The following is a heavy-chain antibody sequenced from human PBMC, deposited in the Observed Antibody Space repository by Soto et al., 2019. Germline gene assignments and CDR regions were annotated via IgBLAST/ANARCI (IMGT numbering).Heavy chain of an antibody. V-gene: IGHV3-20*04. J-gene: IGHJ4*02. CDR3: ARGHGLMVRGNLDY. D-gene: IGHD3-10*01. CDR2: INWNGGST. Sequence: PGGSLRLSCAASGFTFDDYGMSWVRQAPGKGLEWVSGINWNGGSTGYADSVKGRFTISRDNAKNSLYLQMNSLRAEDTALYYCARGHGLMVRGNLDYWGQGTLVTVSS. CDR1: GFTFDDYG.